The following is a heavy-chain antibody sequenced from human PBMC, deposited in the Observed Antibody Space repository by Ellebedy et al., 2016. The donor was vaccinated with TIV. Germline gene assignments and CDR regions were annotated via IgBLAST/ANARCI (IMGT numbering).Heavy chain of an antibody. V-gene: IGHV4-31*03. CDR2: INHRWSA. J-gene: IGHJ5*01. D-gene: IGHD4-11*01. CDR1: SVSISSGAYY. CDR3: VREEAYSNSFDS. Sequence: MPSETLSLTCTVSSVSISSGAYYWSWIRQFSGKGLEWIGYINHRWSAYYNPSLRSRATISIDTSNNEFFLNLTSATAADTARYYCVREEAYSNSFDSWGQGTLVAVST.